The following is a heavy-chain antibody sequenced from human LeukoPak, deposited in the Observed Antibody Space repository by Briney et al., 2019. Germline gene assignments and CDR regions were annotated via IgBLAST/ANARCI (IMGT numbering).Heavy chain of an antibody. CDR2: IYTSGST. CDR3: ARDLSGRANAFDI. CDR1: GGSISSYY. D-gene: IGHD1-26*01. J-gene: IGHJ3*02. Sequence: RTSETLSLTCTVSGGSISSYYWSWLRQPAGKGLEWIGRIYTSGSTNYNPSLKSRVTMSVDTSKNQFSLKLSSVTAADTAVYYCARDLSGRANAFDIWGQGTMVTVS. V-gene: IGHV4-4*07.